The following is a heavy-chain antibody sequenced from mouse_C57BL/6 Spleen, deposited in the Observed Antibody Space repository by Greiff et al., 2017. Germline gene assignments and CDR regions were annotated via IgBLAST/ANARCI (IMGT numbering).Heavy chain of an antibody. J-gene: IGHJ2*01. CDR1: GYTFTSYW. CDR3: AREGQLGDY. CDR2: IHPNSGST. V-gene: IGHV1-64*01. D-gene: IGHD4-1*02. Sequence: VQVVESGAELVKPGASVKLSCKASGYTFTSYWMHWVKQRPGQGLEWIGMIHPNSGSTNYNEKFKSKATLTVDKSSSTAYMQLSSLTSEDSAVYYCAREGQLGDYWGQGTTLTVSS.